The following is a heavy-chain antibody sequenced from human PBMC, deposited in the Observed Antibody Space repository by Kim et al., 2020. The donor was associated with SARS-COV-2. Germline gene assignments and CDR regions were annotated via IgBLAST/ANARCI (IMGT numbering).Heavy chain of an antibody. CDR3: VLSPLSLGWPCYFDY. CDR2: ISSSASFI. J-gene: IGHJ4*02. Sequence: GGSLRLSCAASGFTFSDYYMTWVRQAPGKGLEWVSFISSSASFIYYGDAVRGRFIISRDNAQKSLYLQMNDLRGDDTAVYFCVLSPLSLGWPCYFDYWGRGNRVTVSS. D-gene: IGHD6-19*01. CDR1: GFTFSDYY. V-gene: IGHV3-11*01.